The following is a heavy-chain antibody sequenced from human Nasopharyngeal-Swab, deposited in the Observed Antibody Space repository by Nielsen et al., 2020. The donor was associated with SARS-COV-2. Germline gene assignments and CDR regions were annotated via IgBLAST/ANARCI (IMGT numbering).Heavy chain of an antibody. CDR2: ISWNSGSI. CDR1: GFTFNDYY. Sequence: SLKISCAASGFTFNDYYMSWIRQAPGKGLEWVSGISWNSGSIGYADSVKGRFTISRDNAKNSLYLQMNSLRAEDTALYYCAKEQAAAGTHYYYGMDVWGQGTTVTVSS. D-gene: IGHD6-13*01. J-gene: IGHJ6*02. CDR3: AKEQAAAGTHYYYGMDV. V-gene: IGHV3-9*01.